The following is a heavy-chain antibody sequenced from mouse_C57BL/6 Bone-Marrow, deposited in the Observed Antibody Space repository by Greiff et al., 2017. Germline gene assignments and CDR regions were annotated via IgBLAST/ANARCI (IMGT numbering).Heavy chain of an antibody. CDR3: ARLGYYYGSSYVWYFDV. CDR1: GYSFTDYN. Sequence: VQLQQSGPELVKPGASVKISCKASGYSFTDYNMNWVKQSNGKSLEWIGVINPNYGTTSYNQKFKGKATLTVDQSSSTAYMQLNSLTSEDAAVYYCARLGYYYGSSYVWYFDVWGTGTTVTVSS. D-gene: IGHD1-1*01. J-gene: IGHJ1*03. V-gene: IGHV1-39*01. CDR2: INPNYGTT.